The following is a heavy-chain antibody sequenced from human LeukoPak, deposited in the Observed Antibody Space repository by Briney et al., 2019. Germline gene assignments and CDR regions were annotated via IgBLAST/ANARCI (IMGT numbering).Heavy chain of an antibody. D-gene: IGHD3-3*01. CDR1: GFTFSNYW. J-gene: IGHJ4*02. V-gene: IGHV3-7*01. CDR2: IKQDGSET. CDR3: ARDFWGAYRVDYFDY. Sequence: GGSLRLSCAASGFTFSNYWMSCVRRAPGKGLEWVANIKQDGSETYYVDSVRGRFTISRDNAKNPVYLQMNSLRAEDTAVYYCARDFWGAYRVDYFDYWGQGTLVTVSS.